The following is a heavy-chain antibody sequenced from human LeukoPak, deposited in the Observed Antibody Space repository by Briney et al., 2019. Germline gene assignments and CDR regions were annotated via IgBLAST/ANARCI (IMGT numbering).Heavy chain of an antibody. V-gene: IGHV3-11*01. J-gene: IGHJ3*01. CDR1: GFTFSDYY. CDR3: ARGGAWLRLDAFDL. D-gene: IGHD5-12*01. CDR2: ISNNGNTI. Sequence: GGSLRLSCAASGFTFSDYYMSWLRQAPGKGLEWVSYISNNGNTIYYADSVKGRFTISRDNAKNSLYLQMNSLRAEDTAVYYCARGGAWLRLDAFDLWGQGTVVTVSS.